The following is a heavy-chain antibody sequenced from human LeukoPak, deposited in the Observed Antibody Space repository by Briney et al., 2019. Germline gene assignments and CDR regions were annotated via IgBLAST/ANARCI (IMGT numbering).Heavy chain of an antibody. CDR2: IYYSGST. D-gene: IGHD3-16*01. CDR1: GGSISSYY. Sequence: SETLSLTCTVSGGSISSYYWSWIRQPPGKGLEWIGNIYYSGSTNYNRSVKNRVTIAEDTSKNHFSLKQSSVTAADTAVYYWARAQRLDYDYFDYWGQGTLVTVSS. J-gene: IGHJ4*02. CDR3: ARAQRLDYDYFDY. V-gene: IGHV4-59*01.